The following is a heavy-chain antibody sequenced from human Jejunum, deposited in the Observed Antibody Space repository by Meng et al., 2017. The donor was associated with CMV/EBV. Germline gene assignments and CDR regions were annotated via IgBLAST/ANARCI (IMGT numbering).Heavy chain of an antibody. V-gene: IGHV1-18*03. CDR3: ARSGINDYGFFDY. D-gene: IGHD5-12*01. CDR1: GNTFRSYG. CDR2: ISGYNGNT. Sequence: QIHLGQSGSERKKPGASVKVSCKVSGNTFRSYGINWVRPAPGQGLEWMGWISGYNGNTNYAQRLQGRVTMTTDTSTSTAYMELRSLRSDDMAVYYCARSGINDYGFFDYWGQGTLVTVSS. J-gene: IGHJ4*02.